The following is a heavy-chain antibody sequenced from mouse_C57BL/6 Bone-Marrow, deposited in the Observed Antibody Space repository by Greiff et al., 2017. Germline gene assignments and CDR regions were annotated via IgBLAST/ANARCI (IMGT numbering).Heavy chain of an antibody. CDR1: GYTFTSYW. J-gene: IGHJ4*01. CDR2: IDPSDSYT. CDR3: ASIYYGYERAMDY. D-gene: IGHD2-2*01. V-gene: IGHV1-50*01. Sequence: VQLQQPGAELVKPGASVKLSCKASGYTFTSYWMQWVKQRPGQGLEWIGEIDPSDSYTNYNQKFKGKATLTVDTSSSTAYMPLSSLTSEDSAVYYCASIYYGYERAMDYWGQGTSVTVSS.